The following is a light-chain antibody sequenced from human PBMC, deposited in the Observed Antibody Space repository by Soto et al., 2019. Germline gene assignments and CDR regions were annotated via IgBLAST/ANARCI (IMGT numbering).Light chain of an antibody. CDR2: DSS. J-gene: IGKJ5*01. CDR1: ESVSSH. CDR3: HHYHNWPMT. V-gene: IGKV3-15*01. Sequence: EIVMTQSPATLSVSGWQREKICCRASESVSSHLAWYQQKPGQAPRLLIYDSSTRATGIPARFSGSESGTEFTLTISSLQSEDFAVYYCHHYHNWPMTSGQGTRLEI.